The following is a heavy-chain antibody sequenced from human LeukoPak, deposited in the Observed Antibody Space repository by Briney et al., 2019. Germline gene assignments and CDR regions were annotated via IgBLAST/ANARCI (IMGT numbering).Heavy chain of an antibody. CDR3: ASFPQTTVVTPPLDY. D-gene: IGHD4-23*01. CDR1: GGSISSSSYY. V-gene: IGHV4-39*01. J-gene: IGHJ4*02. CDR2: IYYSGRA. Sequence: PSETLSLTCAVSGGSISSSSYYWGWIRQPPGKGREWVGSIYYSGRAYYNPSLQSRATISVYTSKNQFSLKLSSVTAADTAVYNCASFPQTTVVTPPLDYWGQGTLVTVSS.